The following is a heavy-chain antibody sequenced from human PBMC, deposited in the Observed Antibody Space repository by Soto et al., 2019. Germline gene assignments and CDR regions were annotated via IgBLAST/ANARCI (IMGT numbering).Heavy chain of an antibody. Sequence: PGGSLRLSCAASGFTFSSYGTHWVRQAPGKGLEWLALISYDGSNKYYADSVKGRFTISRDNSKNTLYLQMNSLRAEDTAVYYCAKDRNIVVVVAPLDYWGQGTLVTVSS. J-gene: IGHJ4*02. CDR3: AKDRNIVVVVAPLDY. CDR2: ISYDGSNK. CDR1: GFTFSSYG. V-gene: IGHV3-30*18. D-gene: IGHD2-15*01.